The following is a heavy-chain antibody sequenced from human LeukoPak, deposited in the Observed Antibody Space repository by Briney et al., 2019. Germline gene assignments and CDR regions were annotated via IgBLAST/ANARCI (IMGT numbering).Heavy chain of an antibody. V-gene: IGHV3-33*01. CDR1: GFTFSTYG. CDR2: IWYDGSIK. CDR3: ARAVGPFDF. Sequence: GGSLRLSCAASGFTFSTYGLHWVRQAPGKGLEWVAVIWYDGSIKYYGDSVKGRFTISRDNSKNTLYLQMNSLRAEDTAMYYCARAVGPFDFWGPGTLVIVSS. J-gene: IGHJ3*01.